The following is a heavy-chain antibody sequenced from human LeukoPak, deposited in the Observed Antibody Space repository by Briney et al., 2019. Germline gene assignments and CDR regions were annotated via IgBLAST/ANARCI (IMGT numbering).Heavy chain of an antibody. V-gene: IGHV3-74*01. J-gene: IGHJ5*02. CDR2: INSDGINT. CDR3: ARDLGQYYDTSDNWFDP. CDR1: GFTFSSYW. Sequence: GGSLRLSCAASGFTFSSYWMHWVGQAPGKGLLWVSRINSDGINTSYADSVKGRFTISRDNAKNTLNLQMNSLRAEDTAVYYCARDLGQYYDTSDNWFDPWGQGTLVTVSP. D-gene: IGHD3-22*01.